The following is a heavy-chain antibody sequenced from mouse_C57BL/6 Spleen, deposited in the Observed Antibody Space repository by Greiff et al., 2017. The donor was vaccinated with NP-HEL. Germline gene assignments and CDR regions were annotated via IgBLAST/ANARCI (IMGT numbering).Heavy chain of an antibody. D-gene: IGHD2-4*01. CDR3: ARDLYYDYDYWYFDV. Sequence: EVQLQESGPGLVKPSQSLSLTCSVTGYSITSGYYWNWIRQFPGNKLEWMGYISYDGSNNYNPSRKNRISITRDTSKNQFFLKLNSVTTEDTATYYCARDLYYDYDYWYFDVWGTGTTVTVSS. J-gene: IGHJ1*03. CDR1: GYSITSGYY. CDR2: ISYDGSN. V-gene: IGHV3-6*01.